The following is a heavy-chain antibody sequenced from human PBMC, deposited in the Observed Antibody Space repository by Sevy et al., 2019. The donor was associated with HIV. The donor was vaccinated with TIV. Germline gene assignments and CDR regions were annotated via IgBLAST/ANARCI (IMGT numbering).Heavy chain of an antibody. D-gene: IGHD3-9*01. Sequence: SETLSLTCTVSGGSISSSSYYWGWIRQPPGKGLEWIGSIYYSGSTYYNPSLKSRVTISVDTSKNQFSLKLSSVTAADTAVYYCALSLPSLRYFDWRDYYYGMDVWGQGTTVTVSS. V-gene: IGHV4-39*01. J-gene: IGHJ6*02. CDR2: IYYSGST. CDR1: GGSISSSSYY. CDR3: ALSLPSLRYFDWRDYYYGMDV.